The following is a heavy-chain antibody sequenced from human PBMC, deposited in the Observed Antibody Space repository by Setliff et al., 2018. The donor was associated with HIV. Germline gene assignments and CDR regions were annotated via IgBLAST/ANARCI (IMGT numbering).Heavy chain of an antibody. CDR2: IYYSGST. J-gene: IGHJ6*03. D-gene: IGHD2-2*01. V-gene: IGHV4-31*03. CDR3: ARATPFVVVPAAPNYYYYMDV. CDR1: GGSISSGGYY. Sequence: PSETLSLTCTVSGGSISSGGYYWSWIRQHPGKGLEWIGYIYYSGSTYYNPSLKSRVTISVDTSKNQFSLKLSSVTAADTAVYFCARATPFVVVPAAPNYYYYMDVWGKGTTVTVSS.